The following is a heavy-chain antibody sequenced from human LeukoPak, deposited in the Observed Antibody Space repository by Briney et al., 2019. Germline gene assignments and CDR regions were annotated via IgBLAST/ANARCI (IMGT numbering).Heavy chain of an antibody. CDR1: GFTVSSNY. CDR2: IYSGGST. J-gene: IGHJ4*02. V-gene: IGHV3-66*01. D-gene: IGHD4-17*01. Sequence: GGSLRLSCAASGFTVSSNYMSWVRQAPGKGLEWVSVIYSGGSTYYADSVKGRFTISRDNSKNTLYLQMNSLRAEDTAVYYCARDPPVTENDYWGQGTLVTVSS. CDR3: ARDPPVTENDY.